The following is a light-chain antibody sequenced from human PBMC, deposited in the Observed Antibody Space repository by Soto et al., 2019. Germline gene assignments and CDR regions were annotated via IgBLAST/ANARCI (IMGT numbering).Light chain of an antibody. J-gene: IGKJ2*01. CDR3: QQYINYFHT. CDR1: QSIRSA. Sequence: DIQMTQSPPTLSASVGDRVTITCRASQSIRSALAWYQQKQGKAPHLLIFDASNLQSGVPSRFSGSGSGTEYTLTISTLQPDDCATYYCQQYINYFHTAGQGTKREI. CDR2: DAS. V-gene: IGKV1-5*01.